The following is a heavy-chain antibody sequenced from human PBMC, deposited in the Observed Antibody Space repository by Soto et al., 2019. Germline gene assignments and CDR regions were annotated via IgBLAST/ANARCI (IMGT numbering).Heavy chain of an antibody. D-gene: IGHD3-10*01. CDR3: ANGRATYGLLTHDY. CDR1: GFSFSSYA. CDR2: ISTRGGRT. V-gene: IGHV3-23*01. Sequence: GGSLRLSCAASGFSFSSYAMSWVRQAPPQGLEWVSSISTRGGRTYYADSVKGRFSISRDNSANAVYLDMDNLRAEDTGIYYCANGRATYGLLTHDYWGQGTLVTVSS. J-gene: IGHJ4*02.